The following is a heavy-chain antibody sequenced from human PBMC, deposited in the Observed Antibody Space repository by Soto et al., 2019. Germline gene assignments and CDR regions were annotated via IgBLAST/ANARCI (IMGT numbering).Heavy chain of an antibody. CDR3: ARAMVVTQNWFDP. V-gene: IGHV4-39*01. D-gene: IGHD2-21*02. J-gene: IGHJ5*02. Sequence: SETLSLTCTVSGGSISSSGHYWGWVRQPPGKGLEWIGSIYYSGSIYYNPSLKSRVTISVDTSKKQFSLKLSSVTAADTAVYYCARAMVVTQNWFDPWGQGTLVTVSS. CDR1: GGSISSSGHY. CDR2: IYYSGSI.